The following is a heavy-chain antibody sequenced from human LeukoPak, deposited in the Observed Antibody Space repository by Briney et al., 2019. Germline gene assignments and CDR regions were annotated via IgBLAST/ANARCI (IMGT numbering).Heavy chain of an antibody. V-gene: IGHV3-49*04. Sequence: SGGSLTLSCTAAGFTCGAYAMRWDRQAPGKGREWEGFIISKAAGGTKKYAGSVTGRSTISRGDSKSMACLQMNSLTTEDTAVYVCTSGARPAAMLWPFDYWGQGTLVTVSS. CDR2: IISKAAGGTK. CDR3: TSGARPAAMLWPFDY. J-gene: IGHJ4*02. D-gene: IGHD2-2*01. CDR1: GFTCGAYA.